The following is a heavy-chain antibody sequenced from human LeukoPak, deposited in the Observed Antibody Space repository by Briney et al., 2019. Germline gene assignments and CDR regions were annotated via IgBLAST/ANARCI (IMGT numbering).Heavy chain of an antibody. CDR1: TLTLSSYA. CDR3: AKYGSGWYGIDY. CDR2: ISGSGGST. Sequence: PGRSLRLSCPASTLTLSSYAMSWDRQAPRNGLEWVSAISGSGGSTYYADSVKGRFTISRDNSKNTLYLQMNSLRAEDTAVYYCAKYGSGWYGIDYWGQGTLVTVSS. V-gene: IGHV3-23*01. D-gene: IGHD6-19*01. J-gene: IGHJ4*02.